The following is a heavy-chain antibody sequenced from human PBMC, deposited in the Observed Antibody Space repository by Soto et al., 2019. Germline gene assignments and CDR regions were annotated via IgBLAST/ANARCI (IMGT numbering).Heavy chain of an antibody. J-gene: IGHJ4*02. CDR1: GYTFTSYD. CDR3: ARATPSCSSTSCYSLSFDY. CDR2: MNPNSGNT. D-gene: IGHD2-2*01. Sequence: ASVKVSCKASGYTFTSYDINWVRQATGQGLEWMGWMNPNSGNTGYAQKFQGRVTMTRNTSISTAYMELSSLRSEDTAVYYCARATPSCSSTSCYSLSFDYWGQGTLVTVSS. V-gene: IGHV1-8*01.